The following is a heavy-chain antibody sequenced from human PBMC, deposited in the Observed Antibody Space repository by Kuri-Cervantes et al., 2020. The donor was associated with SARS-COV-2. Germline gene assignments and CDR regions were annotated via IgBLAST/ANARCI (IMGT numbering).Heavy chain of an antibody. V-gene: IGHV1-46*01. Sequence: ASVKVSCKASGYTFTSYYMHWVRQAPGQGLEWMGTINPSGGSTSYAQKFQGRVTMTRDTSTSTVYMELSSLRSEDTAVYYCARGGGRYSGSYHYYYYMDVWGKGTTVTVSS. D-gene: IGHD1-26*01. CDR3: ARGGGRYSGSYHYYYYMDV. CDR1: GYTFTSYY. CDR2: INPSGGST. J-gene: IGHJ6*03.